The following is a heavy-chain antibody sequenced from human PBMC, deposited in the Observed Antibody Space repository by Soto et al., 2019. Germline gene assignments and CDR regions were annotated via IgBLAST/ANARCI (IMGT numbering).Heavy chain of an antibody. CDR2: IYYSGST. V-gene: IGHV4-59*01. J-gene: IGHJ5*02. Sequence: ETLSLTCTVSGGSISSYYWSWIRQPPGKGLEWIGYIYYSGSTNYNPSLKSRVTISVDTSKNQFSLKLSSATAADTAVYYCARLYGSGSYSNWFDPWGQGTLVTVSS. D-gene: IGHD3-10*01. CDR3: ARLYGSGSYSNWFDP. CDR1: GGSISSYY.